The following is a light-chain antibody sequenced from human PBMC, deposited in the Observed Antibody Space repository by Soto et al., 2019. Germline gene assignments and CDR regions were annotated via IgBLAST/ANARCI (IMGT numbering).Light chain of an antibody. CDR2: DAS. Sequence: DIQMTQSPATLSASVGDRVTITCRATKNVGDWLAWYQQKPGKAPKLLIYDASSLHSGVPSRFSGSGSGTEITLTITSLQADDFATYYCQQYKKSWTFGQGTKVDIK. CDR3: QQYKKSWT. J-gene: IGKJ1*01. CDR1: KNVGDW. V-gene: IGKV1-5*01.